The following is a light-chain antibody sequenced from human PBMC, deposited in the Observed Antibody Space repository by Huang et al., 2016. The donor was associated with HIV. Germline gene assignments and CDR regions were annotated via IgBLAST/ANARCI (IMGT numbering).Light chain of an antibody. CDR1: QSIATN. V-gene: IGKV1-39*01. CDR2: DVS. CDR3: QQGDNTPYT. Sequence: DIQMTQSPSSLSASVGDRVTITCRASQSIATNLNWYQLRPGKAPKLLINDVSSLQRGVPSRFSGSGSGTDFTLTISSLQPDDFATYYCQQGDNTPYTFGQGTKLEIK. J-gene: IGKJ2*01.